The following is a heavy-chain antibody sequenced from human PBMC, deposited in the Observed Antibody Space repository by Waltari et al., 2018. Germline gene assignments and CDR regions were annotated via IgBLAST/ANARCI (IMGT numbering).Heavy chain of an antibody. D-gene: IGHD7-27*01. CDR3: ARGSWGQTGTASLFGY. CDR1: GYTITDYY. Sequence: QVQLVQSGAEVKKPGASVKVSCKASGYTITDYYLHWVGQAPGQGLEWVGWIDPNGGGTDYAQKIQGRVTMNRDTAINTVYMELSSLRYDDTAVYYCARGSWGQTGTASLFGYWGQGTLVTVSS. CDR2: IDPNGGGT. V-gene: IGHV1-2*02. J-gene: IGHJ4*02.